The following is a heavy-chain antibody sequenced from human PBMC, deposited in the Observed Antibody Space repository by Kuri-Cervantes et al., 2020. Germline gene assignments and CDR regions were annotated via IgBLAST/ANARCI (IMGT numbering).Heavy chain of an antibody. J-gene: IGHJ5*02. CDR3: AKMAAPGVGGLGS. Sequence: GESLKISCAASGFTFTSYWMSWVRQAPGKGLEWVANIKQDGSEKYYVASVKGRFTISRDNSKNTLYLQMNSLRGEDTAMYYCAKMAAPGVGGLGSWGQGTLVTVSS. V-gene: IGHV3-7*03. CDR1: GFTFTSYW. CDR2: IKQDGSEK. D-gene: IGHD1-26*01.